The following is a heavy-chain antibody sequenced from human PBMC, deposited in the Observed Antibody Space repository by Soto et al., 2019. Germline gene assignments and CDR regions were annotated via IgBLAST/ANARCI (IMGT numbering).Heavy chain of an antibody. CDR3: ARDGLRFLEWLLYYYYYGMDV. V-gene: IGHV3-30-3*01. CDR1: VFTFSSYA. CDR2: ISYDGSNK. D-gene: IGHD3-3*01. Sequence: PGGSLRLSCSASVFTFSSYAMHWFRQAPGKGLEWVAVISYDGSNKYYADSVKGRFTISRDNSKNTLYLQMNSLRAEDTAVYYCARDGLRFLEWLLYYYYYGMDVWGQGTTVTVSS. J-gene: IGHJ6*02.